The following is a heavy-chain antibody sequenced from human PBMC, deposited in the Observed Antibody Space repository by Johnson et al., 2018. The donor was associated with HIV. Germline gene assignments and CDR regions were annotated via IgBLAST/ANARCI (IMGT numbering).Heavy chain of an antibody. CDR2: IRYDGSNK. CDR3: AREGDSSGMVFLDAFDI. CDR1: GFTVSSNY. V-gene: IGHV3-30*02. D-gene: IGHD6-25*01. J-gene: IGHJ3*02. Sequence: QVQLMESGGGLVQPGGSLRLSCAASGFTVSSNYMIWVRQAPGKGLEWVAFIRYDGSNKYYADSVKGRFTISRDNSKNTLYLQMNSLRAEDTAVYYCAREGDSSGMVFLDAFDIWGQGTMVTVSS.